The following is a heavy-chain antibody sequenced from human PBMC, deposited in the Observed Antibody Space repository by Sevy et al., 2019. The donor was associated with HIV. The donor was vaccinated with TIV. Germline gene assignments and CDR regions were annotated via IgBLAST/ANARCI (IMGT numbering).Heavy chain of an antibody. Sequence: GGSLRLSCAASGFTFATYWMTWVRQAPGEGLEWVDYIKKDGTDKYYIDSVKGRFTISRDYGKNSQSLHMSGLRAEDKAVYYCARALADWGSFHYSSWGRGTLVTVSS. V-gene: IGHV3-7*01. CDR2: IKKDGTDK. D-gene: IGHD3-16*02. CDR1: GFTFATYW. CDR3: ARALADWGSFHYSS. J-gene: IGHJ4*02.